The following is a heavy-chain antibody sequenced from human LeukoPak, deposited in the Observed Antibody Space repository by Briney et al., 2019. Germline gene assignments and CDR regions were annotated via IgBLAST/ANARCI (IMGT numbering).Heavy chain of an antibody. CDR1: GFTFSSYA. J-gene: IGHJ6*02. V-gene: IGHV3-30-3*01. CDR2: ISYDGSNK. CDR3: ARVLIVVGRRYGMDV. D-gene: IGHD3-22*01. Sequence: GGSLRLSCAASGFTFSSYAMRWVRQAPGKGLEWVAVISYDGSNKYYADSVKGRFTISRDNSKNTLYLQMNSLRAEDTAVYYCARVLIVVGRRYGMDVWGQGTTVTVSS.